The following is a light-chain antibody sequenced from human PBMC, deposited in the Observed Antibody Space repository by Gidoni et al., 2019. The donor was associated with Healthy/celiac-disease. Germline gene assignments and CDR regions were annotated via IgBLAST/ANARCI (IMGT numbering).Light chain of an antibody. CDR3: QQYYSTSYT. Sequence: DIVMTPSPASLAVSLGERATINCKSSQSVLYSSNNKNYLAWYQQKPGQPPKLLIYWASTRESGVPDRFSGSGSGTDFTLTISSLQAEDVAVYYCQQYYSTSYTFGQGTKLEIK. V-gene: IGKV4-1*01. CDR1: QSVLYSSNNKNY. J-gene: IGKJ2*01. CDR2: WAS.